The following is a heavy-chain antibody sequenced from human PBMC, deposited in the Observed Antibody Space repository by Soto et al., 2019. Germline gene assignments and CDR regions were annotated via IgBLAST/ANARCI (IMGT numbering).Heavy chain of an antibody. Sequence: PGGSLRLSCAASGFTFSSYAMSWVRQAPGKGLEWVSAISGSGGSTYYADSVKGRFTISRDDSKNTLYLQMNSLRAEDTAVYYCAKDLITHTPYYSSYMDVWGKGTTVTVSS. D-gene: IGHD3-16*01. V-gene: IGHV3-23*01. CDR3: AKDLITHTPYYSSYMDV. CDR2: ISGSGGST. J-gene: IGHJ6*03. CDR1: GFTFSSYA.